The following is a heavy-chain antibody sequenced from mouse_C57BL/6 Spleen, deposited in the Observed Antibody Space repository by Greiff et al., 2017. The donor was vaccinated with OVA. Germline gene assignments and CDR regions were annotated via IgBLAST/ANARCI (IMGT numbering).Heavy chain of an antibody. CDR1: GYAFSSSW. D-gene: IGHD4-1*01. V-gene: IGHV1-82*01. CDR2: IYPGDGDT. J-gene: IGHJ2*01. CDR3: AREGTGTGYFDY. Sequence: VQLVESGPELVKPGASVKISCKASGYAFSSSWMNWVKQRPGKGLEWIGRIYPGDGDTNYNGKFKGKATLTADKSSSTAYMQLSSLTSEDSAVYFCAREGTGTGYFDYWGQGTTLTVSS.